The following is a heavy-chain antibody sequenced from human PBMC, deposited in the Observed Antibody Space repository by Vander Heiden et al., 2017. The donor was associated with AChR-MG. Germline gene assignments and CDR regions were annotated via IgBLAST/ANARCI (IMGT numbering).Heavy chain of an antibody. CDR1: GFTVSSNY. CDR3: ARDRYDSSGYSGYYGMDV. CDR2: IYSGGST. Sequence: EVQLVETGGGLIQPGGSLRLSCAASGFTVSSNYMSWVLQAPGKGLEWVSVIYSGGSTYYADSVKGRFTISRDNSKNTLYLQMNSLRAEDTAVYYCARDRYDSSGYSGYYGMDVWGQGTTVTVSS. V-gene: IGHV3-53*02. J-gene: IGHJ6*02. D-gene: IGHD3-22*01.